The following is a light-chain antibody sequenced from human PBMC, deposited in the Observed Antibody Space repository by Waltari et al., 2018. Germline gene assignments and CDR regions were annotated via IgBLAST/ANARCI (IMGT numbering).Light chain of an antibody. CDR3: MQGTHWPPIT. CDR1: QSIVYSDGNTH. CDR2: KVS. V-gene: IGKV2-30*01. Sequence: DVVMTQSPLSLPVTLGQPASISCRSSQSIVYSDGNTHLNWFQQRPGQSPRRLIYKVSNRDAGVPDRFSGSGSGTDFTLKISRVEAEDVGVYYCMQGTHWPPITFGQGTRLEIK. J-gene: IGKJ5*01.